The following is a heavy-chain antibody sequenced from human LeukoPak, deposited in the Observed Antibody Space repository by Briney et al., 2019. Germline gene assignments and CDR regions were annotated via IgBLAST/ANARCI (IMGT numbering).Heavy chain of an antibody. D-gene: IGHD3/OR15-3a*01. CDR2: IYYSGST. V-gene: IGHV4-59*01. J-gene: IGHJ3*02. CDR3: ARVLPSRHRTHAFDI. CDR1: GGSISSYY. Sequence: SETLSLTCTVSGGSISSYYWSWIRQPPGKGLDWIGYIYYSGSTNYSPSLKSRVTISVDTSKNQFSLKLSSVTAADTAVYYCARVLPSRHRTHAFDIWGQGTMVTVSS.